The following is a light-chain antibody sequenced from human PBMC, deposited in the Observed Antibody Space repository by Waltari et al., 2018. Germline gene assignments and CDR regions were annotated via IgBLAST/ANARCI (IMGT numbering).Light chain of an antibody. CDR2: LNH. V-gene: IGLV1-47*01. Sequence: QSVLTQAPSASGTPGQTVTISCFGSRSNIVNSYVYWYHHLPGTAPKLLIYLNHQRPSGIPDRFSSSKSDTSASLIITGLRSEDEADYFCAAWLESLSGWVFGGGTKLTVL. CDR1: RSNIVNSY. J-gene: IGLJ3*02. CDR3: AAWLESLSGWV.